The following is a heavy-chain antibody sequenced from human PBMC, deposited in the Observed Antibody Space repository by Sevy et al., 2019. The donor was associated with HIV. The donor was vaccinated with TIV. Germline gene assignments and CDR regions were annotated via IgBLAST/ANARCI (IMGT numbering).Heavy chain of an antibody. CDR2: ISGSGGST. D-gene: IGHD3-16*01. Sequence: GGSLRLSCAASGFSFSSYAMSWVRQTPGKGLEWVSAISGSGGSTYYADSVKGRFTISRDNAKNTLYLQMNSLRAEDTAVYYCARHRGGVVDYWGQGTLVTVSS. J-gene: IGHJ4*02. CDR3: ARHRGGVVDY. V-gene: IGHV3-23*01. CDR1: GFSFSSYA.